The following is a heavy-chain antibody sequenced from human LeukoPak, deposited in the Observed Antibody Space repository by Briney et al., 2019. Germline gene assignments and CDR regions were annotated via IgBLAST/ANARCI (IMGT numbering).Heavy chain of an antibody. V-gene: IGHV4-39*01. CDR2: IYYSGST. CDR1: GGSISSSSYY. CDR3: ASHRGYSYGYNY. Sequence: KASETLSLTXTVSGGSISSSSYYWGWIRQPPGKGLKWIGSIYYSGSTYYNPSLKSRVTISVDTSKNQFSLKLSSVTAADTAVYYCASHRGYSYGYNYWGQGTLVTVSS. J-gene: IGHJ4*02. D-gene: IGHD5-18*01.